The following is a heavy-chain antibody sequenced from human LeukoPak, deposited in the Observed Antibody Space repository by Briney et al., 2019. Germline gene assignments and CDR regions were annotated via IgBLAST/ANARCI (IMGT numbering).Heavy chain of an antibody. CDR1: GGSISSYY. Sequence: SETLSLTCTVSGGSISSYYWSWIRQPPGKGLEWIANIYHTGSTNYNPSLSSRVTISIDTAKNQLSLKLTSVPAADTAGYYCARRSRNSSGWQVFVWGKGTLVTVCS. V-gene: IGHV4-59*01. CDR2: IYHTGST. J-gene: IGHJ4*02. D-gene: IGHD6-25*01. CDR3: ARRSRNSSGWQVFV.